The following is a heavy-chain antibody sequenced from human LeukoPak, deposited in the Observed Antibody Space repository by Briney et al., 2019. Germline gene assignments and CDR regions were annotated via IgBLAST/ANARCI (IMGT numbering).Heavy chain of an antibody. V-gene: IGHV5-51*01. CDR1: GYNFNTYW. Sequence: GESLKISCKGSGYNFNTYWVAWVRQLPGKGLEWMGIIRPMNSDVRYSPSFQGQVAISADRSINTAYLQWSSLTASNTAMYYCASRPFETTVVPWDFYWGQGTQVTVSS. J-gene: IGHJ4*02. CDR2: IRPMNSDV. D-gene: IGHD4-17*01. CDR3: ASRPFETTVVPWDFY.